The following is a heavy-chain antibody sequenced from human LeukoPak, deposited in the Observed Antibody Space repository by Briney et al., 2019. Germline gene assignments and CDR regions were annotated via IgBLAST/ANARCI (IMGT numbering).Heavy chain of an antibody. V-gene: IGHV3-23*01. D-gene: IGHD4-23*01. Sequence: GGSLRLSCAASGFTFSSYAMSWVRQAPGKGLEWVSAITGSGDSTYYADSVKGRCTISRDNFKNTVYLQMNSLRVEDTAVYYCAKDTDLRRWVDYWGQGTQVTVSS. CDR3: AKDTDLRRWVDY. CDR1: GFTFSSYA. J-gene: IGHJ4*02. CDR2: ITGSGDST.